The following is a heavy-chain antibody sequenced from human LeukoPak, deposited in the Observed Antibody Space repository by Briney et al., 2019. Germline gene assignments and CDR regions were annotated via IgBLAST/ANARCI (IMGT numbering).Heavy chain of an antibody. CDR1: GASISSSSDYY. D-gene: IGHD3-16*01. CDR3: ARVPTQGFGYCYMDV. CDR2: IYYTGST. J-gene: IGHJ6*03. Sequence: SETLSLTCTVSGASISSSSDYYWGWVRQPPGKGLEWIGSIYYTGSTDYNPSLKSRVTISVDTSKNQFSLQLSSVTPEDTAVYYCARVPTQGFGYCYMDVWGKGTTVTVSS. V-gene: IGHV4-39*01.